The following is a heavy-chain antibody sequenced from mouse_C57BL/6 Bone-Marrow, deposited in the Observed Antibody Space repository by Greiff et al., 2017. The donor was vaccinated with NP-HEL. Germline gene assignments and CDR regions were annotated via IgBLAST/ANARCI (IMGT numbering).Heavy chain of an antibody. CDR1: GYTFTDYY. D-gene: IGHD1-1*01. CDR2: INPNNGGT. V-gene: IGHV1-26*01. J-gene: IGHJ3*01. CDR3: AGHYYGRPAWFAY. Sequence: EVQLQQSGPELVKPGASVKISCKASGYTFTDYYMNWVKQSHGKSLEWIGDINPNNGGTSYNQKFKGKATLTVDKSSSTAYMELRSLTSEDSAVYYCAGHYYGRPAWFAYWGQGTLVTVSA.